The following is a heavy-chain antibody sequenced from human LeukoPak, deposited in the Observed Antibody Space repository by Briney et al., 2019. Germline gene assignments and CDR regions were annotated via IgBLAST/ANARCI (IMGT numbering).Heavy chain of an antibody. CDR3: VKERHYYGSGTFDY. CDR1: GFTFSSYG. D-gene: IGHD3-10*01. Sequence: GGSLRLSCAASGFTFSSYGMHWVRQAPGKGLEWVAVIWYDGSNKYYADSVKGRFTISRDNSKNTLYLQMSSLRAEDTAVYYCVKERHYYGSGTFDYWGQGTLVTVSS. CDR2: IWYDGSNK. J-gene: IGHJ4*02. V-gene: IGHV3-30*02.